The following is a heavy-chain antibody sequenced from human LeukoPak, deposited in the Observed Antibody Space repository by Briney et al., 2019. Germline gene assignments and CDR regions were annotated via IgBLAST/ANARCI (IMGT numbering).Heavy chain of an antibody. CDR3: ARLLLACSCTSCYPSAGYFDY. J-gene: IGHJ4*02. CDR1: GGSFSGYY. CDR2: INHSGST. D-gene: IGHD2-2*01. Sequence: SETLSLTCAVYGGSFSGYYWSWIRQPPGKGLEWIGEINHSGSTNYNPSLKSRVTISVDTSKNQFSLKLSSVTAADMAVYYCARLLLACSCTSCYPSAGYFDYWGQGTLVTVSS. V-gene: IGHV4-34*01.